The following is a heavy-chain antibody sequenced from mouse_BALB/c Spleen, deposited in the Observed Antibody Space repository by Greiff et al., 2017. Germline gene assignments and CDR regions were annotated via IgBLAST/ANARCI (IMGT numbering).Heavy chain of an antibody. V-gene: IGHV2-9*02. J-gene: IGHJ4*01. CDR2: IWAGGST. CDR3: ARGEYGNYVGAMDY. CDR1: GFSLTSYG. D-gene: IGHD2-10*02. Sequence: QVQLQQSGPGLVAPSQSLSITCTVSGFSLTSYGVHWVRQPPGKGLEWLGVIWAGGSTNYNSALMSRLSISKDNSKSQVFLKMNSLQTDDTAMYYCARGEYGNYVGAMDYWGQGTSVTVSS.